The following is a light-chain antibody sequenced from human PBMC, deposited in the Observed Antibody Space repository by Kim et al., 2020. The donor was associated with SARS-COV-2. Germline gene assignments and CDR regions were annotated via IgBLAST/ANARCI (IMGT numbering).Light chain of an antibody. J-gene: IGKJ1*01. CDR2: DAS. CDR3: QQYGSSPT. V-gene: IGKV3-20*01. CDR1: QSVTSRY. Sequence: ETVLTQSPGTLSLSPGERATLSCRASQSVTSRYLAWYQQKPGQAPSLLIYDASSRATGIPDRFSGGGSGTDFTLTINRLEPEDFAVYHCQQYGSSPTFGQGTKVDIK.